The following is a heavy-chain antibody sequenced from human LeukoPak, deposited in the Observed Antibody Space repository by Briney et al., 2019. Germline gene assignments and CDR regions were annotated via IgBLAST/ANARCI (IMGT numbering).Heavy chain of an antibody. V-gene: IGHV3-66*01. CDR3: ARGRGDPHEYDY. CDR2: IYSGGTI. J-gene: IGHJ4*02. Sequence: GGSLRLSCAASGFNFIENSILWVRQAPGKGLEWVSVIYSGGTIYYADSVKGRFTISRDNSKNTLYLQMDSLRAEDTAVYYCARGRGDPHEYDYWGQGTLVTVSS. CDR1: GFNFIENS. D-gene: IGHD3-10*01.